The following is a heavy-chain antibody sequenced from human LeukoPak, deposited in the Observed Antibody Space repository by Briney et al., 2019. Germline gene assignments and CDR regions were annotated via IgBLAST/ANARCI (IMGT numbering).Heavy chain of an antibody. D-gene: IGHD6-6*01. V-gene: IGHV3-23*01. Sequence: TGGSLRLSCAASGFTFSSYSMNWVRQAPGKGLEWVSAISGSGGSTYYADSVKGRFTISRDNSKNTLYLQMNSLRAEDTAVYYCARLEYSGLGGFDYWGQGTLVTVSS. CDR2: ISGSGGST. CDR1: GFTFSSYS. CDR3: ARLEYSGLGGFDY. J-gene: IGHJ4*02.